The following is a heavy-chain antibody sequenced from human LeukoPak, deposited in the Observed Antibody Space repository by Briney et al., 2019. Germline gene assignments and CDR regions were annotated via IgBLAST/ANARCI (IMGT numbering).Heavy chain of an antibody. D-gene: IGHD3-22*01. Sequence: GGSLTLFCAASGFTFSSYWMSWARQAPGKGRVWVANIKQEGSEKYYVVCVKGRFTISRDNAKNSLYLQMNSLRAEDTAVYYCARVEDSSGYYRPFDYWGQGTLVTVSS. CDR3: ARVEDSSGYYRPFDY. V-gene: IGHV3-7*01. J-gene: IGHJ4*02. CDR1: GFTFSSYW. CDR2: IKQEGSEK.